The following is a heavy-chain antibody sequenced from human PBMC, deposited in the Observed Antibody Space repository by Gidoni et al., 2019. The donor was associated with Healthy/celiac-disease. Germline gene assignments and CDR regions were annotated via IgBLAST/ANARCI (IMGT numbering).Heavy chain of an antibody. CDR1: GGSISSGRYY. CDR2: IYTSGST. J-gene: IGHJ6*02. CDR3: ARGPCGGDCFSVYYGMDV. V-gene: IGHV4-61*02. D-gene: IGHD2-21*02. Sequence: QVQLQESGPGLVKPSQTLSLTCTVSGGSISSGRYYWSWIRQPARKGLEWIGRIYTSGSTNYNPSLKSRVTISVDTSKNQFSLKLSSVTAADTAVYYCARGPCGGDCFSVYYGMDVWGQGTTVTVSS.